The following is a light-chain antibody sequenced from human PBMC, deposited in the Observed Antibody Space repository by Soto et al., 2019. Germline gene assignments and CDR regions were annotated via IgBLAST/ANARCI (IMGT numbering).Light chain of an antibody. CDR1: QDISRC. V-gene: IGKV1-9*01. J-gene: IGKJ3*01. CDR3: QQLNTYPLIT. CDR2: AAS. Sequence: DIQLTQSPSFLSASVGDSVTITCRASQDISRCLAWYQQKAGKAPKLLIYAASTLQKGVPSRFSGSGSGTESTLTSSSRQPDDFATYCCQQLNTYPLITFGPGTEVHI.